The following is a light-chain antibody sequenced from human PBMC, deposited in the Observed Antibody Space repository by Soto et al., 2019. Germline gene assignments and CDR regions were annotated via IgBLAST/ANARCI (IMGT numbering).Light chain of an antibody. CDR2: DNN. J-gene: IGLJ2*01. CDR3: ATWDGSLPAEV. CDR1: SSDVGGYNY. Sequence: QSALTQPRSVSGSPGQSVTISCTGTSSDVGGYNYVSWYQQYPGKAPKLLVYDNNKRPSGIPDRFSGSKSGTSGTLDITGLQTGDEADYYCATWDGSLPAEVFGGGTKLTVL. V-gene: IGLV2-11*01.